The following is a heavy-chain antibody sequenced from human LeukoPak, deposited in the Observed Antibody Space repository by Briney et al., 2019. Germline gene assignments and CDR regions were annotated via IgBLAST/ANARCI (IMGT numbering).Heavy chain of an antibody. CDR3: ANRYLDF. J-gene: IGHJ4*02. CDR2: INPNSGGT. CDR1: GYTFTDYN. V-gene: IGHV1-2*02. Sequence: ASVKAACKASGYTFTDYNIHWVRQAPGQGLEWMGWINPNSGGTNYARNFQGRVTMTRDTSISTAYMEVSRLRSDDTAIYYCANRYLDFWGQGTLVTVSS.